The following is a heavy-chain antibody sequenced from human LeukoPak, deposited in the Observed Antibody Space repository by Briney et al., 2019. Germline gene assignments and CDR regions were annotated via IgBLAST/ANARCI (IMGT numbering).Heavy chain of an antibody. V-gene: IGHV1-8*01. J-gene: IGHJ5*02. CDR2: MNPNSGNT. CDR3: ARTLSVPSGYYGRGWFDP. CDR1: GYTFTSYD. D-gene: IGHD3-22*01. Sequence: ASVKVSCKASGYTFTSYDINWMRQAPGQGLEWMGWMNPNSGNTGYAQKFQGRVTITRNTSISTAYMELSSLRSEDTAVYYCARTLSVPSGYYGRGWFDPWGQGTLVTVSS.